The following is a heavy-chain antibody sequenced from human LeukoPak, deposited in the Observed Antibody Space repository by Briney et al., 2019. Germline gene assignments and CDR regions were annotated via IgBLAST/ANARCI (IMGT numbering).Heavy chain of an antibody. D-gene: IGHD4-23*01. CDR2: IYYSGST. V-gene: IGHV4-59*08. CDR1: GGSISSYY. J-gene: IGHJ5*02. Sequence: PSETLSLTCTVSGGSISSYYWSWIRQPPGKGLEWIGYIYYSGSTNYNPSLKSRVTISVDTSKNQFSLKLSSVTAADTAVYYCARLYVMGGNSDGWFDPWGQGTLVTASS. CDR3: ARLYVMGGNSDGWFDP.